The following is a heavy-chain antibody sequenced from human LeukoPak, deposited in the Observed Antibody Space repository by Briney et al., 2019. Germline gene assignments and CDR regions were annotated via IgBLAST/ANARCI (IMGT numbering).Heavy chain of an antibody. J-gene: IGHJ4*01. CDR3: ARDINGPSN. V-gene: IGHV3-48*01. Sequence: GGSLRLSCAASGFTFSSYSMNWVRQAPGKGLEWVSYISSSSSTIYYADPVKGRFTISRDNAKNSLYLQMNSLRAEDTAVYYCARDINGPSNWGQGVLVAVAS. CDR1: GFTFSSYS. CDR2: ISSSSSTI. D-gene: IGHD2-8*01.